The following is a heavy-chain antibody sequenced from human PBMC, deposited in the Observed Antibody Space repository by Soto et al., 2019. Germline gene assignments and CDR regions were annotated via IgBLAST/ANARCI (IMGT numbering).Heavy chain of an antibody. Sequence: GGSLRLSCAASGFTFSSYWMSWVRQAPGKGLEWVANIKQDGSEKYYVDSVKGLFTISRDNAKTSLYLQMNSLRVEDTAVYYCARIPLTARPSFQHWGQGTLVTVSS. J-gene: IGHJ1*01. D-gene: IGHD6-6*01. V-gene: IGHV3-7*01. CDR2: IKQDGSEK. CDR1: GFTFSSYW. CDR3: ARIPLTARPSFQH.